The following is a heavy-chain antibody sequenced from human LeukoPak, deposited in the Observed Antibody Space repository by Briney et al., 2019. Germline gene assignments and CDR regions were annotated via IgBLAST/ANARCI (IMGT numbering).Heavy chain of an antibody. D-gene: IGHD5-18*01. J-gene: IGHJ4*02. CDR1: GFTVSSNY. CDR3: ARGTAMVTHFDY. V-gene: IGHV3-53*01. CDR2: IYSGSST. Sequence: GGSLRLSCAASGFTVSSNYMSWVRQAPGRGLEWVSVIYSGSSTYYADSVKGRFTISRDNSKNTLYLQMNSLRAEDTAVYYCARGTAMVTHFDYWGQGAQVTVSS.